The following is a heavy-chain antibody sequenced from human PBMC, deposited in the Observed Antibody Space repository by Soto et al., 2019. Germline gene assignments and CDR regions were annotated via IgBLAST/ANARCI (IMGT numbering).Heavy chain of an antibody. J-gene: IGHJ4*02. V-gene: IGHV1-58*01. CDR3: AADRGTYYYDSSGCC. D-gene: IGHD3-22*01. CDR2: IVVGSGNT. Sequence: ASVKVSCKASGFTFTSSAVQWVRQARGQRLEWIGWIVVGSGNTNYAQKFQERVTITRDMSTSTAYMELSSLRSEDTAVYYCAADRGTYYYDSSGCCWGQGPLVTVSS. CDR1: GFTFTSSA.